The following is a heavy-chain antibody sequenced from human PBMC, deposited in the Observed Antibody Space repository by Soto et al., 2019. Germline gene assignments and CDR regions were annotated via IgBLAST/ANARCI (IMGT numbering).Heavy chain of an antibody. CDR1: GFTFSNYW. CDR2: VNNDGTDT. Sequence: EVQLVESGGGLVQPGGSLRLSCAASGFTFSNYWMYWVRQAPGKGLVWVSRVNNDGTDTTHADSVKGRFTISRDNVENTLYLQMNSLRAEDTAVYYWARGGLQHALDVWGQGSTVTVSS. J-gene: IGHJ6*02. CDR3: ARGGLQHALDV. D-gene: IGHD6-13*01. V-gene: IGHV3-74*03.